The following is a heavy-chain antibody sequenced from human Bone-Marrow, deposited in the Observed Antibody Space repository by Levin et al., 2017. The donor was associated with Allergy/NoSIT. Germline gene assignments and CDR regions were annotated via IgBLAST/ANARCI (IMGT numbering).Heavy chain of an antibody. CDR3: ARDRTCNGGSCYGS. Sequence: GGSLRLSCAASGFTVNNNFMIWFRQAPGKGLEWVSLIYSGLMFPSSSSFPFLFTISRDSSKNTLYLQMNSLRAEDTAVYYCARDRTCNGGSCYGSWGQGTLVTLSS. CDR1: GFTVNNNF. CDR2: IYSGLMF. D-gene: IGHD2-15*01. V-gene: IGHV3-53*01. J-gene: IGHJ4*02.